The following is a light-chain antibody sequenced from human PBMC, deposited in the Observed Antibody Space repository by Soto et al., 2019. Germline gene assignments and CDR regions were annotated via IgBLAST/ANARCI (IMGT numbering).Light chain of an antibody. CDR3: QHRRSWPLT. CDR2: DAS. CDR1: QSISAY. Sequence: EIVLTQSPATLSLSPGDRATLSCRASQSISAYLAWYQQKPGHAPRLLIYDASARATGIPARFSGSGSGTGFTLTISSLETEDFAVYYCQHRRSWPLTFGGGTKVEIK. J-gene: IGKJ4*01. V-gene: IGKV3-11*01.